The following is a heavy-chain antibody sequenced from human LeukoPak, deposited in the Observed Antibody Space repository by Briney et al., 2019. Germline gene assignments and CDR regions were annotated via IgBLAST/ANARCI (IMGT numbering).Heavy chain of an antibody. Sequence: PSGTLSLTCAVSGGSISSSNWWSWVRQPPGKGLEWIGEIYHSGSTNYNPSLKSRVTISVDKSKNQFSLKLSSVTAADTAVYYCARARLLWFGEYPYYFDYWGQGTLVTVSS. CDR2: IYHSGST. CDR3: ARARLLWFGEYPYYFDY. CDR1: GGSISSSNW. V-gene: IGHV4-4*02. J-gene: IGHJ4*02. D-gene: IGHD3-10*01.